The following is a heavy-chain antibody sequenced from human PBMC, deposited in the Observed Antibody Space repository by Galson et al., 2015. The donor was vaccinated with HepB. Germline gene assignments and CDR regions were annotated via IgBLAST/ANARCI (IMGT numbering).Heavy chain of an antibody. Sequence: SLRLSCAASGFTFGDYAMSWFRQAPGKGLEWVGFIRSKAYGGTTEYAASVKGRFPIARDDSKSSAYLQMNSLKTEDTAVYYCTRGYYYDSSGYYYVGYFQHWGQGTLVTVSS. V-gene: IGHV3-49*03. CDR3: TRGYYYDSSGYYYVGYFQH. CDR2: IRSKAYGGTT. D-gene: IGHD3-22*01. J-gene: IGHJ1*01. CDR1: GFTFGDYA.